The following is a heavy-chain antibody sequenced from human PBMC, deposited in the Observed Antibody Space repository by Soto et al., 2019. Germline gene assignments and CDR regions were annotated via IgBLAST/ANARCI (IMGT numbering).Heavy chain of an antibody. V-gene: IGHV4-39*01. CDR2: IYYSGTT. CDR1: GGSISGSGYY. Sequence: SETLSLTGTVSGGSISGSGYYWGWMRQPPGKGLEWIGTIYYSGTTYYTPSLKSRLTISVDTSKNQFSLKLTSVTAADTAVYYCVRHLLVISMVRGVGAWNFDPWGQGPPVTVS. CDR3: VRHLLVISMVRGVGAWNFDP. D-gene: IGHD3-10*01. J-gene: IGHJ5*02.